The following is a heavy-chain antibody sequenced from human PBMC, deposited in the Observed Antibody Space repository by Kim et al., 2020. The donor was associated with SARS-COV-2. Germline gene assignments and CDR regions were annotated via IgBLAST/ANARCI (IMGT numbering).Heavy chain of an antibody. D-gene: IGHD3-10*01. CDR3: AKAFPRLLWFGELCDY. J-gene: IGHJ4*02. Sequence: GGSLRLSCAASGFTFDDYAMHWVRQAPGKGLEWVSLISGDGGSTYYADSVKGRFTISRDNSKNSLYLQMNSLRTEDTALYYCAKAFPRLLWFGELCDYWGQGTLVTVSS. CDR1: GFTFDDYA. CDR2: ISGDGGST. V-gene: IGHV3-43*02.